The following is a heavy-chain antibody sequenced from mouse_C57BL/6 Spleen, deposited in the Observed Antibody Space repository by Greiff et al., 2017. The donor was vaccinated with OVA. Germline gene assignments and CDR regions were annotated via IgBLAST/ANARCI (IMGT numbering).Heavy chain of an antibody. D-gene: IGHD4-1*01. CDR1: GYTFTDYE. CDR2: IDPETGGT. CDR3: TRRPLGLAD. Sequence: QVQLKQSGAELVRPGASVTLSCKASGYTFTDYEMHWVKQTPVHGLEWIGAIDPETGGTAYNQKSKGKAILTADKSSSTAYMELRSLTSEDSAVYYCTRRPLGLADWGQGTLVTVSA. J-gene: IGHJ3*01. V-gene: IGHV1-15*01.